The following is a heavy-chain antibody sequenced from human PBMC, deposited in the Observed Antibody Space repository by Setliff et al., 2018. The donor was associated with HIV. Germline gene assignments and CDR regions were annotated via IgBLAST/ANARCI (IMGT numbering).Heavy chain of an antibody. CDR1: GGSINSYY. CDR3: ARGVNSGTYWGYYYYMDV. J-gene: IGHJ6*03. D-gene: IGHD1-26*01. CDR2: KHTSGST. V-gene: IGHV4-4*08. Sequence: SETLSLTCSVSGGSINSYYWYWVRQPPGKGLEWIAYKHTSGSTNYNPSLKSRVIISVDTSKNQFSLRLSSVTAADTAIYYCARGVNSGTYWGYYYYMDVWGKGTTVTVSS.